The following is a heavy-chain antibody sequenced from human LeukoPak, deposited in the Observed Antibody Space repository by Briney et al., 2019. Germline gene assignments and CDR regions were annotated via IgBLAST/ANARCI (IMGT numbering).Heavy chain of an antibody. Sequence: ASVKVSCKASGFTFTNYHMHWVRQAPGQGLEWVALIRGTGDRPDYAQKFQGRVTVTCDTSTSTAYLELWSLKLEDTAVYYCARAPGGTLDFWGQGTLVTVSS. CDR3: ARAPGGTLDF. D-gene: IGHD4-23*01. J-gene: IGHJ4*02. V-gene: IGHV1-46*01. CDR2: IRGTGDRP. CDR1: GFTFTNYH.